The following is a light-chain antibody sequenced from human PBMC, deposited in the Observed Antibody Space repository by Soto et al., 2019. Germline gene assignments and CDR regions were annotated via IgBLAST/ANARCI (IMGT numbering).Light chain of an antibody. CDR1: QSVTSK. Sequence: EFVFTQCPGTLSLSPGDSATLSCGASQSVTSKLAWYQQKPGQAPRLLISGASNRATGIPDRFSGSGSGTDFTLTISRLEPDDFALYFCQQYGGSPITFGLGTRLEIK. CDR2: GAS. V-gene: IGKV3-20*01. CDR3: QQYGGSPIT. J-gene: IGKJ5*01.